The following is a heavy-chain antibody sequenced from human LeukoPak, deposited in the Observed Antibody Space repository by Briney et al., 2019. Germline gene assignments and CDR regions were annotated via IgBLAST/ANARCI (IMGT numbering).Heavy chain of an antibody. Sequence: SGGSLRLSCAASGFTFSYYWMHWVRQAPGKGLVWVSRINHGGSSTTYADSVKGRFTISRDNAKNTLYLQMNSLRAEDTAVYYCARAPYTTGRGYYFDYWGQGTLVTVSS. CDR3: ARAPYTTGRGYYFDY. V-gene: IGHV3-74*01. CDR2: INHGGSST. CDR1: GFTFSYYW. D-gene: IGHD2/OR15-2a*01. J-gene: IGHJ4*02.